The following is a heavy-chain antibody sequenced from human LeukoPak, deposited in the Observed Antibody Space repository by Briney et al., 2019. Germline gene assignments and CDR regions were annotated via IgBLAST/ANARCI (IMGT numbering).Heavy chain of an antibody. CDR1: GYTFTSYG. V-gene: IGHV1-18*01. J-gene: IGHJ4*02. D-gene: IGHD5-12*01. Sequence: ASVKVSCKASGYTFTSYGISWVRQAPGQGLEWMGWISAYNGNTNYAQKLQGRVTMTTDTSTSTAYMELGSLRSDDTAVYYCARPRSGYSGYDFGVAGGYFDYWGQGTLVTVSS. CDR3: ARPRSGYSGYDFGVAGGYFDY. CDR2: ISAYNGNT.